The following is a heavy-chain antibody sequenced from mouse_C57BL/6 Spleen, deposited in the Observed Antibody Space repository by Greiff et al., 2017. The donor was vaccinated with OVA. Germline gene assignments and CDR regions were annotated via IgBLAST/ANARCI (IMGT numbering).Heavy chain of an antibody. CDR3: ATSYGSSY. V-gene: IGHV3-6*01. Sequence: VQLQQSGPGLVKPSQSLSLTCSVTGYSITSGYYWNWIRQFPGNKLEWMGYISYDGSNNYNPSLKNRISITRDTSKNQFFLKLNSVTTEDTATYYCATSYGSSYWGQGTTLTVSS. D-gene: IGHD1-1*01. CDR1: GYSITSGYY. J-gene: IGHJ2*01. CDR2: ISYDGSN.